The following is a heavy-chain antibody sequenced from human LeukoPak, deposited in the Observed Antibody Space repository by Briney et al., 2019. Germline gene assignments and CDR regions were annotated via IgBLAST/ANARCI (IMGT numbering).Heavy chain of an antibody. D-gene: IGHD5-12*01. CDR3: TTAYIAATKDFDY. V-gene: IGHV3-15*01. J-gene: IGHJ4*02. CDR1: GFTFSSYS. Sequence: PGGSLRLSCVASGFTFSSYSMNWVRQAPGKGLEWVGRIKSKTDGGTTDYAASVKGRFTISRDDSKNTLYLQMNSLKTEDTAVYYCTTAYIAATKDFDYWGQGTLVSVSS. CDR2: IKSKTDGGTT.